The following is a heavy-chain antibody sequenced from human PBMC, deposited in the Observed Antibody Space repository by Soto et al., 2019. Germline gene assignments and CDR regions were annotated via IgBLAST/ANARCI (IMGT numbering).Heavy chain of an antibody. D-gene: IGHD6-6*01. CDR3: ARLSEESSSSNYYYFYMYV. J-gene: IGHJ6*03. CDR1: GYTFTRYD. Sequence: QVQLVQSGSEGKEPGASMKISCQASGYTFTRYDITWVRQATGQGLEWMGWMNPQTGNTAYAENFQGRVTMTSSTSINTAYMELSGLRSEDTAVYYCARLSEESSSSNYYYFYMYVWGKGSTVTVSS. V-gene: IGHV1-8*01. CDR2: MNPQTGNT.